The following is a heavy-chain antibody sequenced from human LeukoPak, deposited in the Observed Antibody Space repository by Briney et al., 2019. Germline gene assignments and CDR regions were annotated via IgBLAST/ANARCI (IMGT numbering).Heavy chain of an antibody. CDR2: IYYSGST. D-gene: IGHD3-10*01. Sequence: SETLSLTCTVSGGSVSSGSYYWSWIRQPPGKGLEWIGCIYYSGSTNYNPSLKSRVTISVDTSKNQFSLKLSSVTAADTAVYYCARSYYYGSGSYYLPHWGQGTLVTVSS. CDR1: GGSVSSGSYY. CDR3: ARSYYYGSGSYYLPH. V-gene: IGHV4-61*01. J-gene: IGHJ4*02.